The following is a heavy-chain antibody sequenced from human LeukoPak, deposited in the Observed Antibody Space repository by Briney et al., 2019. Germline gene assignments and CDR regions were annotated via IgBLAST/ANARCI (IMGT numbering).Heavy chain of an antibody. CDR3: AKDYVTTLDY. V-gene: IGHV3-30*18. CDR2: ISYDGSKK. J-gene: IGHJ4*02. D-gene: IGHD4-17*01. CDR1: GFTFSSYA. Sequence: GRSLRLSCAASGFTFSSYAIHWVRQAPGKGLEWVAVISYDGSKKYYVDSVKGRFTISRDNSKNTLYLQMNSLRAEDTAVYYCAKDYVTTLDYWGQGILVTVSS.